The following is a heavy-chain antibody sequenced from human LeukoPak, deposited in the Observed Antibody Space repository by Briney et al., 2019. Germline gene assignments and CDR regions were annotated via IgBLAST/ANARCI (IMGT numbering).Heavy chain of an antibody. CDR1: GGSISSGSYY. J-gene: IGHJ5*02. CDR2: IYTSGST. Sequence: SETLSLTCTVSGGSISSGSYYWSWIRQPAGKGLEWIGRIYTSGSTNYNPSLKSRVTISVDTSKNQFSLKLSSVTAADTAVYYCARDRGENDSLNWFDPWGQGTLVTVSS. D-gene: IGHD3-16*01. CDR3: ARDRGENDSLNWFDP. V-gene: IGHV4-61*02.